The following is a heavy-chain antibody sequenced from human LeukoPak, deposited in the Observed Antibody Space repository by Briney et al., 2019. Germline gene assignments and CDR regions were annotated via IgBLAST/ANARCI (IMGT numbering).Heavy chain of an antibody. V-gene: IGHV4-59*01. D-gene: IGHD4-17*01. J-gene: IGHJ5*02. CDR2: IYYSGST. CDR1: GGSLSSYY. Sequence: SETLSLTCTVSGGSLSSYYWSWLRQPPGKGLEWIGYIYYSGSTNYNPSLKSRVTISVDTSKNQFSLKLSSVTAADTAVYYCARASYSYYGDYWHNWFDPWGQGTLVTVSS. CDR3: ARASYSYYGDYWHNWFDP.